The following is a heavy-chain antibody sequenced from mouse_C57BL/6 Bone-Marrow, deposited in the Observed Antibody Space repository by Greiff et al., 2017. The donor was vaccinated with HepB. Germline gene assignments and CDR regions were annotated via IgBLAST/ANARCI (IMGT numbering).Heavy chain of an antibody. D-gene: IGHD1-1*01. CDR2: IYPRSGNT. Sequence: VQLQQSGAELARPGASVKLSCKASGYTFTSYGISWVKQRTGQGLEWIGEIYPRSGNTYYNEKFKGKATLTADKSSSTAYMELRSLTSEDSAIYFCAFYGSSYYFDYWGQGTTLTVSS. J-gene: IGHJ2*01. CDR1: GYTFTSYG. V-gene: IGHV1-81*01. CDR3: AFYGSSYYFDY.